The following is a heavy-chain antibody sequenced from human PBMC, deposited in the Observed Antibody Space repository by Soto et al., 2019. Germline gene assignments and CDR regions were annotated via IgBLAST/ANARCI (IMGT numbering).Heavy chain of an antibody. J-gene: IGHJ5*02. V-gene: IGHV1-3*01. D-gene: IGHD5-18*01. Sequence: ASVKVSRKPSGYTFTSYAMHWVRQAPGQRLEWMGWINAGNGNTKYSQKSQGRVNITRDASARTAYMELSSMRREDTAVYYCARDYFSVERAIGDWFDPWGQGTLVTVSS. CDR3: ARDYFSVERAIGDWFDP. CDR2: INAGNGNT. CDR1: GYTFTSYA.